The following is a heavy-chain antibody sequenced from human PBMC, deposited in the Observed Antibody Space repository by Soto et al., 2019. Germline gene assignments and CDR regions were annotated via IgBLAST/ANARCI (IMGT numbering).Heavy chain of an antibody. CDR2: ISYDGSNK. V-gene: IGHV3-30*18. Sequence: QVQLVESGGGVVQPGRSLRLSCAASGFTFSSYGMHWVRQAPGKGLEWVAVISYDGSNKYYADSVKGRFTISRDNSKNTLYLQMNSLRAEDTAVYYCAKDQGAYHYYMDVWGKGTTVTVSS. J-gene: IGHJ6*03. CDR3: AKDQGAYHYYMDV. CDR1: GFTFSSYG.